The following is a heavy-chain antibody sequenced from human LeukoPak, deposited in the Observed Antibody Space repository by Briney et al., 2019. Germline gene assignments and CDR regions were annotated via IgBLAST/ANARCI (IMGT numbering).Heavy chain of an antibody. Sequence: GGSLRLSCAASGFTFSSYAMSWVRQAPGKGLEWVSAISGSGGSTYYADSVKGRFTISRDNSKNTLYLQMNSLRAEDTAVYYCVKGGYSGYVGWDYFDYWGQGTLVTVSS. CDR2: ISGSGGST. V-gene: IGHV3-23*01. D-gene: IGHD5-12*01. CDR1: GFTFSSYA. CDR3: VKGGYSGYVGWDYFDY. J-gene: IGHJ4*02.